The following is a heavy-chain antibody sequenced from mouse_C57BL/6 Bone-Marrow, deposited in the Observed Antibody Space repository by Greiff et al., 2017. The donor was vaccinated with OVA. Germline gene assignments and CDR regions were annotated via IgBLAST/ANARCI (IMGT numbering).Heavy chain of an antibody. CDR2: ISSGSSTI. Sequence: DVMLVESGGGLVKPGGSLKLSCAASGFTFSDYGMHWVRQAPEKGLEWVAYISSGSSTIYYADTVKGRFTISRDNAKNTLFLQMTSLRSEDTAMYYCAKNYGNYVNAMDYWGQGTSVTVSS. J-gene: IGHJ4*01. CDR3: AKNYGNYVNAMDY. CDR1: GFTFSDYG. V-gene: IGHV5-17*01. D-gene: IGHD2-1*01.